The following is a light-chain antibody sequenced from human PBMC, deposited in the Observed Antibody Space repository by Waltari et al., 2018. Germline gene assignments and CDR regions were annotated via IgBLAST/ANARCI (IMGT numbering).Light chain of an antibody. J-gene: IGLJ2*01. CDR2: EVT. CDR3: CSYAGSRIVV. Sequence: QSALTQPASVSGSPGQSITISCTGTSSDVGNYNLVYWYQHHPGKVPKLMIYEVTKRPSGISNRFSGSKSGNTASLTISGLQAEDEGDYYCCSYAGSRIVVFGGGTKMTVL. CDR1: SSDVGNYNL. V-gene: IGLV2-23*02.